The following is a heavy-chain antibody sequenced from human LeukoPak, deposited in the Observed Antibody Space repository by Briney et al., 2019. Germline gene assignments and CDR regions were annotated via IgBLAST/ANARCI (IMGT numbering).Heavy chain of an antibody. CDR3: AKGIYSSSWYKAFDI. J-gene: IGHJ3*02. Sequence: GGSLRLSCAASGFTFSSYAMSWVRQAPGKGLEWVSAISGSGGSTYYADSVKGRFTISRDNSKNTLYLQMNSLRAEDTAVYYCAKGIYSSSWYKAFDIWGQGTMVTVPS. D-gene: IGHD6-13*01. V-gene: IGHV3-23*01. CDR1: GFTFSSYA. CDR2: ISGSGGST.